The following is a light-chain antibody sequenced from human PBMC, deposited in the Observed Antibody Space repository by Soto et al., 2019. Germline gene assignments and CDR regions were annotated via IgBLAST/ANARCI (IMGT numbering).Light chain of an antibody. J-gene: IGLJ2*01. Sequence: QSVLTQPASVSGSPGQSITISCTGTSSDMGTYNLVSWYQQHPGEAPKLMIYEGSKRPSGVSNRFSGSKSGTTASLTISGLQAEDEADYHCCSYSSSSTVIFGGGTKVTVL. V-gene: IGLV2-23*03. CDR2: EGS. CDR1: SSDMGTYNL. CDR3: CSYSSSSTVI.